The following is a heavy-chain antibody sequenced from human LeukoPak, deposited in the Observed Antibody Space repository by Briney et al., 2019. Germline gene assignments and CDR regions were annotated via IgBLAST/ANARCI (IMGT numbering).Heavy chain of an antibody. CDR3: ARDSVPHYYDSSGYYGSTDNFDY. D-gene: IGHD3-22*01. CDR1: GYTFTGYY. V-gene: IGHV1-2*06. J-gene: IGHJ4*02. CDR2: INPNIGGT. Sequence: ASVKVSCKASGYTFTGYYMHWVRQAPGHGLEWMGRINPNIGGTNYAQKFQGRVNMTRDTSISTAYMELSRLRSDDTAVYYCARDSVPHYYDSSGYYGSTDNFDYWGQGTLVTVSS.